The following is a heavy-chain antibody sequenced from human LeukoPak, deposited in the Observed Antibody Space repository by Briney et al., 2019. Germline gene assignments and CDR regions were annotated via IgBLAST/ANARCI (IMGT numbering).Heavy chain of an antibody. V-gene: IGHV4-59*01. CDR3: ARGRRLSGYYPDGSTPFDY. CDR1: GDSISSYY. Sequence: SETLSLTCTVSGDSISSYYWSWIRQPPGKGLEWIGDIYYSGSTNYKPSLKSRVTISVDTSKNQFSLKLSSVTAADTAVYYCARGRRLSGYYPDGSTPFDYWGQGTLVTVSS. D-gene: IGHD3-3*01. CDR2: IYYSGST. J-gene: IGHJ4*02.